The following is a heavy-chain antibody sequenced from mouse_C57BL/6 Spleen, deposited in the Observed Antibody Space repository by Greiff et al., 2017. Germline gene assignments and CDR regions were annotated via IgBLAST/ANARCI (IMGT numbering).Heavy chain of an antibody. CDR2: IHTNSGST. D-gene: IGHD2-5*01. CDR1: GYTFTSYW. Sequence: QVQLQQPGAELVKPGASVTLSCKASGYTFTSYWMHWVKQRPGQGLEWIGMIHTNSGSTNYNEKVKRQATLTVDKSSSTAYMQLSSLTSDDSAVYYCARSDYNNNYAMGYWGQGTSVTVAS. V-gene: IGHV1-64*01. CDR3: ARSDYNNNYAMGY. J-gene: IGHJ4*01.